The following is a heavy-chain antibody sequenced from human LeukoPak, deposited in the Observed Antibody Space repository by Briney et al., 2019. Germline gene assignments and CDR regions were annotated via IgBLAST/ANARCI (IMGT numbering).Heavy chain of an antibody. J-gene: IGHJ5*02. V-gene: IGHV4-31*03. Sequence: PSQTLSLTCTVSGGSISSGGYYWRWIRQHPGKGLEWIVYIYYSGSTYYNPSLKSRVTISVDTSKNQFSLKLSSVTAADTAVYYCARVVPGYYDSSGYYGPQSIWFDPWGQGTLVTVSS. CDR3: ARVVPGYYDSSGYYGPQSIWFDP. D-gene: IGHD3-22*01. CDR1: GGSISSGGYY. CDR2: IYYSGST.